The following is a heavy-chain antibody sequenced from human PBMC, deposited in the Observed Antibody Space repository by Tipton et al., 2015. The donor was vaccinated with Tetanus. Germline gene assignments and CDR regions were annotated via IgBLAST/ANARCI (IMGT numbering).Heavy chain of an antibody. CDR1: GFIFSDSN. D-gene: IGHD2-21*01. J-gene: IGHJ4*02. Sequence: SLRLSCAASGFIFSDSNMHWVRQAPGKGLEAVALISNDGSLKFYADSVTGRFTISGDNSEDTLYLRMDSLRPEDTAVYYCTRVAGFCGGDCLGSWGLGAQVTVSS. CDR3: TRVAGFCGGDCLGS. CDR2: ISNDGSLK. V-gene: IGHV3-30*04.